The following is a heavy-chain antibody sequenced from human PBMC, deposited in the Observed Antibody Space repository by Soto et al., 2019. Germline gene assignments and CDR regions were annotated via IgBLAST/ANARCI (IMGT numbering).Heavy chain of an antibody. CDR1: SGSISSSNW. D-gene: IGHD3-10*01. CDR3: ARDLVRGQMDV. Sequence: SETLSLTCAVSSGSISSSNWWSWVRQPPGKGLEWIGEIYHSGSTNYNPSLKSRVTISVDKSKNQFSLKLSSVTAADTAVYYRARDLVRGQMDVWGKGTTVTVSS. J-gene: IGHJ6*04. V-gene: IGHV4-4*02. CDR2: IYHSGST.